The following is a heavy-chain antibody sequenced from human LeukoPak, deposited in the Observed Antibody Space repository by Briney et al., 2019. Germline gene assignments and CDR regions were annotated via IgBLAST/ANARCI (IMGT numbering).Heavy chain of an antibody. D-gene: IGHD6-13*01. V-gene: IGHV4-59*01. Sequence: SETLSLTCTVSGGSISSYYWSWIRQPPGKGLEWIGYIYYSGSTNYNPSLKSRVTISVDTSKNQFTLKLSSVTAADTAVYYCARERGGSSWYFDYWGQGTLVTVSS. J-gene: IGHJ4*02. CDR2: IYYSGST. CDR3: ARERGGSSWYFDY. CDR1: GGSISSYY.